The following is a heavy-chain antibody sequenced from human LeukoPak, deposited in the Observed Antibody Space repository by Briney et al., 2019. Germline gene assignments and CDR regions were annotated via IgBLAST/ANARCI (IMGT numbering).Heavy chain of an antibody. CDR2: ISGSGGST. D-gene: IGHD3-22*01. J-gene: IGHJ5*02. CDR1: GFTFSSYA. CDR3: AKHDSSGYYSLNWFDP. Sequence: TGGSLRLSCAASGFTFSSYAMSWVRQAPGKGLEWVSAISGSGGSTYYADSVKGRFTISRDNSKNTLYLQMNSLRAEDTAVYYCAKHDSSGYYSLNWFDPWGQGTLVTVSS. V-gene: IGHV3-23*01.